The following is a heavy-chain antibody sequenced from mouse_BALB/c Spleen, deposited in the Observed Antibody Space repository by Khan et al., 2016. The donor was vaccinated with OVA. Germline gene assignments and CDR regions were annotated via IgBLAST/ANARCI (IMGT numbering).Heavy chain of an antibody. CDR1: GFTFTSYG. CDR3: ATSYFDGYYFDY. D-gene: IGHD1-1*01. J-gene: IGHJ2*01. CDR2: ISSDSNTI. V-gene: IGHV5-17*02. Sequence: DVHLVESGGGLVQSGGSRKLSCAASGFTFTSYGMHWIRQAPEKGLEWVAYISSDSNTIYYADTVKGRFTISRDNPKNTLFLQMTSLRSGDTAMYFCATSYFDGYYFDYWGQGTTLTVSS.